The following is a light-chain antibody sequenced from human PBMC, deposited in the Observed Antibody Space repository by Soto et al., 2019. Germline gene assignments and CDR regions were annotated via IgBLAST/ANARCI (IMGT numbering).Light chain of an antibody. V-gene: IGKV4-1*01. CDR1: QSVLYSSNNKNY. CDR2: WAS. CDR3: QQYYSTRPST. J-gene: IGKJ4*01. Sequence: DIVMTHSQDSLAVSLGERATINCKSSQSVLYSSNNKNYLAWYQQKPGQPPKLLIYWASTRESGVPDRFSGSGSETDFTLTISSLQAEDVAVYYCQQYYSTRPSTFGGGNKVEIK.